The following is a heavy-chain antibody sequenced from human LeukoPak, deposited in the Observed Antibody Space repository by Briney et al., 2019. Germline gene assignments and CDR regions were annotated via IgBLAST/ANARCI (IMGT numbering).Heavy chain of an antibody. D-gene: IGHD5-18*01. CDR3: ARGPEQQDSYGSFFMRPKLGRRHDDYYYGMDV. J-gene: IGHJ6*02. Sequence: SETLSLTCAVYGGSFSGYYWSWIRQPPGKGLEWIGEINHSGSTNYNPSLKSRVTISVDTPKNQFSLKLSSVTAADTAVYYCARGPEQQDSYGSFFMRPKLGRRHDDYYYGMDVWGQGTTVTVSS. CDR2: INHSGST. CDR1: GGSFSGYY. V-gene: IGHV4-34*01.